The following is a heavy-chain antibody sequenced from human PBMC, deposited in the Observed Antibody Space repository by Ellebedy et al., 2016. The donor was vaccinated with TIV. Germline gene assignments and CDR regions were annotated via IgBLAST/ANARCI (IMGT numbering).Heavy chain of an antibody. Sequence: SETLSLXXTVSGGSISSSSYYWGWIRQPPGKGLEWIGSIYYSGSTYYNPSLKSRVTISVDTSKNQFSLKLSSVTAADTAVYYCEAAAGTRPYYYYGMDVWGQGTTVTVSS. V-gene: IGHV4-39*01. D-gene: IGHD6-13*01. J-gene: IGHJ6*02. CDR3: EAAAGTRPYYYYGMDV. CDR1: GGSISSSSYY. CDR2: IYYSGST.